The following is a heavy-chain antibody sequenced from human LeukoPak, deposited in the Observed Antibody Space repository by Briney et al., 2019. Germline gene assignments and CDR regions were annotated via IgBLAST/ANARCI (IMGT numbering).Heavy chain of an antibody. J-gene: IGHJ4*02. D-gene: IGHD3-10*01. V-gene: IGHV4-34*01. CDR1: GGSFSGYY. CDR2: IYHSGST. Sequence: SETLSLTCAVYGGSFSGYYWSWIRQPPGKGLEWIGEIYHSGSTNYNPSLKSRVTISVDKSRNQFSLKLSSVTAADTAVYYCAGKDYYGSGSYFYWGQGTLVTVCS. CDR3: AGKDYYGSGSYFY.